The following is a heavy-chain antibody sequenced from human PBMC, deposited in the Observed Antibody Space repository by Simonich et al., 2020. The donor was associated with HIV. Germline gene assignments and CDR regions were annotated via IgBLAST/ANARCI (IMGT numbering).Heavy chain of an antibody. CDR3: ARGLFLSSWAPFHY. CDR2: IYYTGIT. V-gene: IGHV4-59*08. J-gene: IGHJ4*02. CDR1: GDTISRYY. D-gene: IGHD6-13*01. Sequence: QVQLQESGPGLVKPSETLSLTCTVSGDTISRYYWSWNRQPPGKGLEWIRHIYYTGITNYNPSLKGRFTISVDTSKNQFCLNLTSVTAADTAVYYCARGLFLSSWAPFHYWGQGTLVTVSS.